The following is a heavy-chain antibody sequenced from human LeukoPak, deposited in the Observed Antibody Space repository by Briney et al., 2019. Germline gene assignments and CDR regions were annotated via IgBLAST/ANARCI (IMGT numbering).Heavy chain of an antibody. CDR1: GFTFSSYW. J-gene: IGHJ4*02. CDR2: IKQDGSEK. CDR3: ARSCITMVRGVIFDY. D-gene: IGHD3-10*01. V-gene: IGHV3-7*01. Sequence: PGGSLRLSCAASGFTFSSYWMSWVRQAPGKGLEWVANIKQDGSEKYYVDSVKGRFTISRDNAKNSLYLQMNSLRAEDTAVYYCARSCITMVRGVIFDYWGQGTLVTVSS.